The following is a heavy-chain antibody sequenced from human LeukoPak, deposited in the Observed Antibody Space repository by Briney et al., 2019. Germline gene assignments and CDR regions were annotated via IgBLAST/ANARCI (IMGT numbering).Heavy chain of an antibody. CDR3: ARGRYYGSGSYGAFDI. D-gene: IGHD3-10*01. Sequence: PSETLSLTCTVPGGSISSYYWSWIRQPPGKGLEWIGYIYYSGSTNYNPSLKSRVTISVDTSKNQFSLKLSSVTAADTAVYYCARGRYYGSGSYGAFDIWGQGTMVTVSS. J-gene: IGHJ3*02. V-gene: IGHV4-59*01. CDR1: GGSISSYY. CDR2: IYYSGST.